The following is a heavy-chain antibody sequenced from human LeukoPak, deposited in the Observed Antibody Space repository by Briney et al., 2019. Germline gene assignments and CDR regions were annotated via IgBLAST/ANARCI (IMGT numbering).Heavy chain of an antibody. CDR2: IYHSGST. CDR1: GGSISSSFYY. CDR3: ASGDCYSCFDY. Sequence: PETLSLTCTVSGGSISSSFYYWGWIRQPPGKGLEWIGSIYHSGSTYYNPSLKSRVTISVDASKNQFSLKLSSVTAADTAVYYCASGDCYSCFDYWGQGTLVTVSS. D-gene: IGHD2-21*02. V-gene: IGHV4-39*07. J-gene: IGHJ4*02.